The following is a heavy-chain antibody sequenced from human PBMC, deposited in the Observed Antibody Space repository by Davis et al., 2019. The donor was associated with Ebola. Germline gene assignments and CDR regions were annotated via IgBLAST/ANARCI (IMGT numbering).Heavy chain of an antibody. CDR2: TYYSSKWYN. Sequence: PSETLSLTCAISGDSVSSGGWNWIRQSPSRGLEWLGRTYYSSKWYNDYAVSVKSRITINPDTSKNQFSLQLNSVTPEDTALYYCARGWLRRGMDVWGEGTTVTVSS. CDR3: ARGWLRRGMDV. CDR1: GDSVSSGG. D-gene: IGHD5-18*01. V-gene: IGHV6-1*01. J-gene: IGHJ6*04.